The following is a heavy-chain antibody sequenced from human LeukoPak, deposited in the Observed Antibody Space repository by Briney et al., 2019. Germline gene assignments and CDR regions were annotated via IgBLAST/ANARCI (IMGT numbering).Heavy chain of an antibody. CDR2: IYYSGST. D-gene: IGHD3-10*01. CDR3: ARVGRDGVRGL. Sequence: SETLSLTCTVSGGSISSYYWSWIRQPQGKGLEWIGYIYYSGSTNYNPSLKSRVTISVDTSKNQFSLKLSSVTAADTAVYYCARVGRDGVRGLWGQGTMVTVSS. J-gene: IGHJ3*01. CDR1: GGSISSYY. V-gene: IGHV4-59*01.